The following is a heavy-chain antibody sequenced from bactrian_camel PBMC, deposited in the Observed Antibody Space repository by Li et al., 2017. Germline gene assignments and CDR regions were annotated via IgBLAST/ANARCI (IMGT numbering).Heavy chain of an antibody. J-gene: IGHJ6*01. D-gene: IGHD3*01. Sequence: HVQLVESGGGSVQAGGSLRLSCARSGDINRRHCVGWFRQSPGKEREGVASISPMTGNTYYTDSVRGRFTISQDNAKNTFYLQMNNLKSEDTAMYYCAAGLRQCSYPPGGTWISTAGSWGQGTQVTVS. CDR1: GDINRRHC. V-gene: IGHV3S54*01. CDR2: ISPMTGNT. CDR3: AAGLRQCSYPPGGTWISTAGS.